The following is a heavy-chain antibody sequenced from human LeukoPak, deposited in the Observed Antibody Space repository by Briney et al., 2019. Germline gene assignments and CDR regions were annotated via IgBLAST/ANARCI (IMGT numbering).Heavy chain of an antibody. V-gene: IGHV4-39*07. CDR2: IYYSGST. CDR3: AREGREIWFGELLSWFDP. Sequence: PSETLSLTCTVSGGSISSSSYYWGWIRQPPGKGLEWIGSIYYSGSTYYNPSLKSRVTISVDTSKNQFSLKLSSVTAADTAVYYCAREGREIWFGELLSWFDPWGQGTLVTVSS. CDR1: GGSISSSSYY. J-gene: IGHJ5*02. D-gene: IGHD3-10*01.